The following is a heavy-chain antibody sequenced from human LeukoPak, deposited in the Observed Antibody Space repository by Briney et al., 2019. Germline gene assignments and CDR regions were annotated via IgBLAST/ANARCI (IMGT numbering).Heavy chain of an antibody. D-gene: IGHD5-24*01. V-gene: IGHV4-61*05. J-gene: IGHJ4*02. CDR3: ARGQKYTSGYRVTELGSRYSDY. Sequence: PSETLSLTRTVSGGSISSSSYYWGWIRQPPGKGLEWIGYIFYSGRTNYNPSLKSRVTLSVDTSKNWFSLRLTSVTAADTAVYYCARGQKYTSGYRVTELGSRYSDYWGQGARVTVSP. CDR2: IFYSGRT. CDR1: GGSISSSSYY.